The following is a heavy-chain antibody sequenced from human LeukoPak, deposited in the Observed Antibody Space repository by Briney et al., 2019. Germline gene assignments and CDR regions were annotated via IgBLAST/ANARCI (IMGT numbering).Heavy chain of an antibody. D-gene: IGHD5-18*01. CDR1: GFTVSSNC. V-gene: IGHV3-66*02. CDR3: AASAMVNGMDV. J-gene: IGHJ6*02. CDR2: IYSGGST. Sequence: PGGSLRLSCAASGFTVSSNCMSWVRQAPGKGLEWVSVIYSGGSTYYADSVKGRFTISRDNSKNTLYLQMNSLRAEDTAVYHCAASAMVNGMDVWGQGTTVTVSS.